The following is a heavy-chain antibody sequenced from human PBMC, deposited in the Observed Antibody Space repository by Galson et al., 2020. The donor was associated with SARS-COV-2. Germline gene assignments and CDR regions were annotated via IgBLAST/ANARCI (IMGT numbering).Heavy chain of an antibody. D-gene: IGHD3-9*01. J-gene: IGHJ6*02. CDR1: GGTFSSYA. Sequence: SVKVSCKASGGTFSSYAISWVRQAPGQGLEWMGGIIPIFGTANYAQKFQGRVTITADESTSTAYMELSSLRSEDTAVYYCARVSRSYDILTGYSYYYGMDVWGQGTTVTVSS. V-gene: IGHV1-69*13. CDR3: ARVSRSYDILTGYSYYYGMDV. CDR2: IIPIFGTA.